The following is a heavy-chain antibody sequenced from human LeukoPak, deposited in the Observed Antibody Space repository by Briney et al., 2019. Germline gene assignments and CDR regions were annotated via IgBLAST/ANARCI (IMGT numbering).Heavy chain of an antibody. CDR1: GGSISSYY. CDR2: IYYSGST. CDR3: ARRVLGVDDWFDP. Sequence: PSQTLSLTRTVSGGSISSYYWSWIRQPPGKGLEWIGYIYYSGSTNYNPSLKSRVTISVDTSKNQFSLKLSSVTAADTAVYYCARRVLGVDDWFDPWGQGTLVTVSS. J-gene: IGHJ5*02. D-gene: IGHD3-3*01. V-gene: IGHV4-59*08.